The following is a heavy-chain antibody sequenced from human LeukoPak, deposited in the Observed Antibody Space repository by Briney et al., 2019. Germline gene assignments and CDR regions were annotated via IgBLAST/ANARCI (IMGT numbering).Heavy chain of an antibody. CDR2: INQDGSKK. CDR1: GFSLRTHW. CDR3: AKWMGRDS. Sequence: GGSLRLSCAASGFSLRTHWMSWVRQAPGKGLEWVANINQDGSKKFYVDSVEGRFTISRDDAKTSLFLQMNSLRVEDTAVYYCAKWMGRDSWGQGTLVTVSS. V-gene: IGHV3-7*02. D-gene: IGHD6-19*01. J-gene: IGHJ4*02.